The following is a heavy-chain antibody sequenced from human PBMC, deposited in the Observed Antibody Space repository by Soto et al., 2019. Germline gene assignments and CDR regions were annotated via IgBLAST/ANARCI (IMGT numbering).Heavy chain of an antibody. CDR2: ISAHNGNT. D-gene: IGHD2-21*01. CDR3: GRDLSIGLFDF. CDR1: GYTFTSYG. J-gene: IGHJ4*02. V-gene: IGHV1-18*01. Sequence: VQLVQSGAEVKKPGASVKVSCKASGYTFTSYGISWVRQAPGQGLEWMGWISAHNGNTKYAQKLQGRVTVTTDTSTSTAYMELRSLRADDTAVYYCGRDLSIGLFDFWGQGTLVTVSS.